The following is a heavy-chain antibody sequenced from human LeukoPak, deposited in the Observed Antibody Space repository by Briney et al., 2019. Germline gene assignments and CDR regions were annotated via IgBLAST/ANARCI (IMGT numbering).Heavy chain of an antibody. CDR1: GFTFSSYW. V-gene: IGHV3-7*01. D-gene: IGHD1-14*01. CDR3: ARDWSRYSY. CDR2: IKQGGSEK. Sequence: GSLRLSCTASGFTFSSYWMTWVRQAPGKGLEWVANIKQGGSEKYYVDSVKGRFTISRDNAKNSLYLQMNSLRAEDTSMYYCARDWSRYSYWGQGTLVTVSS. J-gene: IGHJ4*02.